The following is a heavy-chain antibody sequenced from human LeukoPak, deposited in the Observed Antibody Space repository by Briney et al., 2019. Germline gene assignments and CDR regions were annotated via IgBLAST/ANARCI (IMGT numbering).Heavy chain of an antibody. V-gene: IGHV3-11*01. Sequence: GGSLRLSCAASGFTFSDYYMSWIRQAPGKGLEWVSYISSSGSTIYYADSVKGRITISRDNAKNSLYLQMNSLRAEDTAVYYCARRITMIVVVTEHDAFDIWGQGTMVTVSS. J-gene: IGHJ3*02. CDR3: ARRITMIVVVTEHDAFDI. CDR2: ISSSGSTI. D-gene: IGHD3-22*01. CDR1: GFTFSDYY.